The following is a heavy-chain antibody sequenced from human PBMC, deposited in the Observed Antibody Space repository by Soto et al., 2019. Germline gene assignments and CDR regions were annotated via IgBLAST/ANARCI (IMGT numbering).Heavy chain of an antibody. J-gene: IGHJ4*02. CDR2: INAGNGNT. CDR3: ARSTIFGVVIINGPLDY. Sequence: ASVKVSCKASGYTFTGYAMHWVRQAPGQRLEWMGWINAGNGNTKYSQKFQGRVTITRDTSASTAYMELSSLRSEDTAVYYCARSTIFGVVIINGPLDYWGQGTLVTVSS. V-gene: IGHV1-3*01. D-gene: IGHD3-3*01. CDR1: GYTFTGYA.